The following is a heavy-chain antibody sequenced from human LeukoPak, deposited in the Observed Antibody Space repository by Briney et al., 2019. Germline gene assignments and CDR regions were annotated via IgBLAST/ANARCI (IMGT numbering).Heavy chain of an antibody. V-gene: IGHV3-9*01. J-gene: IGHJ4*02. CDR2: ISWNSGSI. CDR1: GFTFDDYA. D-gene: IGHD6-19*01. Sequence: GRSLRLSCAASGFTFDDYAMHWVRQAPGKGLEWVSGISWNSGSIGYADSVKGRFTISRDNAKNSLYLQMNSLRAEDTALYYCAKGAIAVAGTKDYFDYWGQGTLVTSSS. CDR3: AKGAIAVAGTKDYFDY.